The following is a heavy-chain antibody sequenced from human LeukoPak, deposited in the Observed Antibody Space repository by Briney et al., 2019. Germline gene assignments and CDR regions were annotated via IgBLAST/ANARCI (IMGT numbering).Heavy chain of an antibody. CDR2: ISPNSGGT. J-gene: IGHJ4*02. CDR3: ARGIRIVVVPAAIRFDY. V-gene: IGHV1-2*02. CDR1: GYTFTGYY. D-gene: IGHD2-2*02. Sequence: ASVKVSCKASGYTFTGYYMHWVRQAPGQGLEWMGWISPNSGGTNYAQKFQGRVTMTRGTSISTAYMELSRLRSDDTAVYYCARGIRIVVVPAAIRFDYWGQGTLVTVSS.